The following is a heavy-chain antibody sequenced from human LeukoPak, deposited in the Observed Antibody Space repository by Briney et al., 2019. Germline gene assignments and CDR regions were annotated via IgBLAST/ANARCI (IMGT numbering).Heavy chain of an antibody. CDR2: IGISSGNT. CDR1: GFTFGDYI. CDR3: ARDHNYAFDN. Sequence: GGSLRLSFAAPGFTFGDYIMTWVRQAPGKGLGWISYIGISSGNTKYADSVKGRFTISGDNAKNSLYLQMNSLRVEDTAVYYCARDHNYAFDNWGQGTLVTVSS. D-gene: IGHD1-1*01. J-gene: IGHJ4*02. V-gene: IGHV3-11*06.